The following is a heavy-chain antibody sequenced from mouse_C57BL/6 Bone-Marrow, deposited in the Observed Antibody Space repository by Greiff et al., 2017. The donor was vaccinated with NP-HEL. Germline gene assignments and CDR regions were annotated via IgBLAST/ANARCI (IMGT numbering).Heavy chain of an antibody. D-gene: IGHD1-1*01. V-gene: IGHV5-4*01. CDR2: ISDGGSYT. CDR1: GFTFSSYA. CDR3: ARDRTTVVAKGYFDY. Sequence: EVMLVESGGGLVKPGGSLKLSCAASGFTFSSYAMSWVRQTPEKRLEWVATISDGGSYTYYPDNVKGRFTISRDNAKNNLYLQMSHLKSEDTAMYYCARDRTTVVAKGYFDYWGQGTTLTVSS. J-gene: IGHJ2*01.